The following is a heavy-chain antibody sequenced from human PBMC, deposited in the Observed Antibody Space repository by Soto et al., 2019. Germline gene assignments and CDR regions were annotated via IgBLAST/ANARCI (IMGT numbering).Heavy chain of an antibody. CDR2: INHSGST. D-gene: IGHD2-2*01. J-gene: IGHJ5*02. V-gene: IGHV4-34*01. Sequence: PSETLSLTCAVYGGSFSGYYWSWIRQPPGKGLEWIGEINHSGSTNYNPSLKSRVTISVDTSKNQFSLKLSSVTAADTAVYYCARGSRRYSRTSSFDPWGQGTLVTVSS. CDR1: GGSFSGYY. CDR3: ARGSRRYSRTSSFDP.